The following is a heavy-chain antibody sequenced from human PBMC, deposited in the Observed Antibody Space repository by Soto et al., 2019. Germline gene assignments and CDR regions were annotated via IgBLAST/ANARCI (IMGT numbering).Heavy chain of an antibody. CDR2: ISAYNGNT. Sequence: QVQLVQSGAEVKKPGASVKVSCKASGYTFTSYGISWGRQAPGQGLEWMGWISAYNGNTNYAQKLQGRVTMTTDTSTSAAYMVLRGRSSDDMAVYYCAIREVVPAATWSVFLAPNCYYGIDVWGQGTTVTVSS. CDR3: AIREVVPAATWSVFLAPNCYYGIDV. J-gene: IGHJ6*02. V-gene: IGHV1-18*03. CDR1: GYTFTSYG. D-gene: IGHD2-2*01.